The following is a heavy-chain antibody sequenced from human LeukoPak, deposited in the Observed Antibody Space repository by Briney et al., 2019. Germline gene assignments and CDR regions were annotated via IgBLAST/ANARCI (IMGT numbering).Heavy chain of an antibody. CDR3: ASHFYYCDSSGSKNGSFDY. Sequence: SETLSLTCAVYGGSFSGYYWSWIRQPPGKGLEWIGEINHSGSTNYNPSLKSRVTISVDTSKNQFSLKLSSVTAADTAVYYCASHFYYCDSSGSKNGSFDYWGQGTLVTVSS. V-gene: IGHV4-34*01. J-gene: IGHJ4*02. CDR1: GGSFSGYY. D-gene: IGHD3-22*01. CDR2: INHSGST.